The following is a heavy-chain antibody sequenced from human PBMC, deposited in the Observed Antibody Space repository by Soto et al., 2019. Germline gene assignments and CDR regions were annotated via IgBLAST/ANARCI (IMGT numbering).Heavy chain of an antibody. CDR2: IHNGERT. CDR3: SYGDSPGPIDH. Sequence: SETLSLTCSVSGASISSYYWSWFRQAPGKGLEYIGYIHNGERTNYNPSLESRVTISADTSKDQFSLRLSSVTAADTAMYYCSYGDSPGPIDHWGQGTLVTVSS. V-gene: IGHV4-59*01. J-gene: IGHJ4*02. CDR1: GASISSYY. D-gene: IGHD4-17*01.